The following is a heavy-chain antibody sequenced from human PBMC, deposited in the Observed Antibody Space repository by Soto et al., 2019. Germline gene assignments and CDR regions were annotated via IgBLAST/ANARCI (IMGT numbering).Heavy chain of an antibody. CDR2: IYYSGST. D-gene: IGHD3-10*01. CDR1: GGSISSGGYY. J-gene: IGHJ6*02. Sequence: QVQLQESGPGLVKPSQTLSLTCTVSGGSISSGGYYWSWIRQHPGKGLEWIGYIYYSGSTYYNPYLKSRVTISVDTSKNQFSLKLSSVTAADTAVYYCARDRGPLLWFGEPSSSYGMDVWGQGTTVTVSS. CDR3: ARDRGPLLWFGEPSSSYGMDV. V-gene: IGHV4-31*03.